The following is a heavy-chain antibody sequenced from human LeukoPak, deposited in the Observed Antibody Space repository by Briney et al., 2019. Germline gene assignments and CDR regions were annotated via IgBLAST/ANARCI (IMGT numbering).Heavy chain of an antibody. CDR1: GVSIRTANW. CDR2: GSLECFS. V-gene: IGHV4-4*02. Sequence: AETLSLTCAVSGVSIRTANWWRCVREFPEQGLQLIGKGSLECFSNYNPSLTSRVTMSLDRAKNLLSLNLTTAPAANTALYYSSRENGAFSPFGSWGQGILVTV. J-gene: IGHJ4*02. D-gene: IGHD2-8*01. CDR3: SRENGAFSPFGS.